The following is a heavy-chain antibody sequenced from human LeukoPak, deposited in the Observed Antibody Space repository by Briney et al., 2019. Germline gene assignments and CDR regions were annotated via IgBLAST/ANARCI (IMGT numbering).Heavy chain of an antibody. CDR2: IYSGGST. Sequence: GGSLRLSCAASGFTVSSNYMSWVRQAPGKGLEWVSVIYSGGSTYYADSVKGRFTISRDNSKNTLYLQMNSLRAEDTAVYYCAREGVDYYDSSGYAFDIWGQGTMVTVSS. CDR1: GFTVSSNY. CDR3: AREGVDYYDSSGYAFDI. D-gene: IGHD3-22*01. V-gene: IGHV3-66*01. J-gene: IGHJ3*02.